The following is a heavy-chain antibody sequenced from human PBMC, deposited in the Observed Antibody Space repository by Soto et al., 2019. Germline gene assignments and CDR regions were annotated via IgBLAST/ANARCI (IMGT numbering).Heavy chain of an antibody. Sequence: PGGSMRLSWAAAGFTFSDYYMSWIRQAPGKGLEWVSYISSSGSTIYYADSVKGRFTISRDNAKNSLYLQMNSLRAEDTAVYYCARGRYCSGGSCYYYYYYMDVWGKGTTVTVSS. CDR2: ISSSGSTI. V-gene: IGHV3-11*01. CDR1: GFTFSDYY. D-gene: IGHD2-15*01. CDR3: ARGRYCSGGSCYYYYYYMDV. J-gene: IGHJ6*03.